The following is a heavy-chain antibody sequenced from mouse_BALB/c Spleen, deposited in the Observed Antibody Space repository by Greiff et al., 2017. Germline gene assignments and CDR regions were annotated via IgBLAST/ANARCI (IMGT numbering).Heavy chain of an antibody. CDR1: GYTFTSYW. Sequence: QVQLQQSGAELAKPGASVKMSCKASGYTFTSYWMHLVKQRPGQGLEWIGYINPSTGYTEYNQKFKDKATLTADKSSSTAYMQLSSLTSEDSAVYYCARKDFDAMDYWGQGTSVTVSA. CDR3: ARKDFDAMDY. J-gene: IGHJ4*01. CDR2: INPSTGYT. V-gene: IGHV1-7*01.